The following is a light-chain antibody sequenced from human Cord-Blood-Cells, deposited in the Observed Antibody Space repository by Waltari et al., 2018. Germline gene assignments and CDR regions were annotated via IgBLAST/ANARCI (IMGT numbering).Light chain of an antibody. V-gene: IGKV1-33*01. J-gene: IGKJ2*03. CDR1: QDISNY. Sequence: DIQMTQSPSSLSASVGDRVTITCQASQDISNYLNWYQQKPGKAPKLLIYDASNLETGVPSRCSGSGSETDFTFTISSLQPEDIATYYCQQYDNLISYSFGQGTKLEIK. CDR2: DAS. CDR3: QQYDNLISYS.